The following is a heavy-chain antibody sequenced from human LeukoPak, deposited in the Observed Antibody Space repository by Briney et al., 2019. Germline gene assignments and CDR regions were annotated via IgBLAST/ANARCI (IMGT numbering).Heavy chain of an antibody. Sequence: GGSLRLSCAASGFTFSSYWMHWVRQAPGKGLVWVSRINSDGSSTSYADSVKGRFIISRDDSKNTLYVEMNSLRLDDTAIYYCARGPPTSRSGAHFDYRGQGSLVTVSP. CDR3: ARGPPTSRSGAHFDY. CDR1: GFTFSSYW. CDR2: INSDGSST. V-gene: IGHV3-74*01. J-gene: IGHJ4*02. D-gene: IGHD5-12*01.